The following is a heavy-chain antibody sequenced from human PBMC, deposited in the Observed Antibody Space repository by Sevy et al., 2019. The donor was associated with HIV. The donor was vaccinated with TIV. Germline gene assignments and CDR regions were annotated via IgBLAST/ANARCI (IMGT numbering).Heavy chain of an antibody. Sequence: GGSLRLSCAASGFTFSSYSMNWVRQAPGKGLEWVSYISSSSSTIYYADSVKGRFTISRDKAKNSLYLQMNSLRAEDTAVYYCASTITMVQGGPVGFDYWGQGTLVTVSS. CDR1: GFTFSSYS. CDR3: ASTITMVQGGPVGFDY. CDR2: ISSSSSTI. V-gene: IGHV3-48*01. J-gene: IGHJ4*02. D-gene: IGHD3-10*01.